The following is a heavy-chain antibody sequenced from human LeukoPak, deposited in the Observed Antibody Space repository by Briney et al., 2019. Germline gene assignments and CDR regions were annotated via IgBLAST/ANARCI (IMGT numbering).Heavy chain of an antibody. CDR2: IIPIFGTA. V-gene: IGHV1-69*13. J-gene: IGHJ4*02. D-gene: IGHD3-10*01. CDR1: GGTFSSYA. Sequence: GAPVKVSCKASGGTFSSYAISWVRQAPGQGLEWMGGIIPIFGTANYAQKFQGRVTITADESASTAYMELSSLRSEDTAVYYCAREGITMVRGVIIPSQNFDYWGQGTLVTVSS. CDR3: AREGITMVRGVIIPSQNFDY.